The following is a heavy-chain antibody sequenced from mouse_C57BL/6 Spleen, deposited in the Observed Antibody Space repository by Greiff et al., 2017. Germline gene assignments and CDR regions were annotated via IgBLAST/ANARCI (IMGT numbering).Heavy chain of an antibody. CDR2: IWWDDDK. V-gene: IGHV8-8*01. CDR1: GFSLSTFGMG. Sequence: QVTLKVSGPGILQPSQTLSLTCSFSGFSLSTFGMGVGWIRQPSGKGLEWLAHIWWDDDKYYNPALKSRLTISKDTSKNQVFLKIANVDTADTATYYCARRRPPLEGYYYGSEVFDYWGQGTTLTVSS. J-gene: IGHJ2*01. D-gene: IGHD1-1*01. CDR3: ARRRPPLEGYYYGSEVFDY.